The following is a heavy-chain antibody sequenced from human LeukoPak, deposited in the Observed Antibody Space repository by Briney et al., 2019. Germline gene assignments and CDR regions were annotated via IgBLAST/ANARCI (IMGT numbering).Heavy chain of an antibody. CDR2: ISSSGST. CDR1: GDSISSGDYY. J-gene: IGHJ4*02. V-gene: IGHV4-61*02. D-gene: IGHD1-7*01. Sequence: SETLSLTCTVSGDSISSGDYYWSWIRQPAGKGLEWIGRISSSGSTNYNPSLKSRVTISVDTSKNQFSLKLTSVTAADTAVYYCGRRSRSTWNYRRGDYWGQGTLVTVSS. CDR3: GRRSRSTWNYRRGDY.